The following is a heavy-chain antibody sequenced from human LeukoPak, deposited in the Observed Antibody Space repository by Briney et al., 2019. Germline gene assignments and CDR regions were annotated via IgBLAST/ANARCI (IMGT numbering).Heavy chain of an antibody. D-gene: IGHD6-6*01. V-gene: IGHV4-39*01. CDR2: IYYSGST. CDR1: GGSISSSSYY. Sequence: SETLSLTCTVSGGSISSSSYYWGWIRQPPGKGLEWIGSIYYSGSTYYNPSLKSRVTISVDTSKNQFSLKLSSVTAADTAVYYCARALAPSIAARPGDYWGQGTLVTVSS. J-gene: IGHJ4*02. CDR3: ARALAPSIAARPGDY.